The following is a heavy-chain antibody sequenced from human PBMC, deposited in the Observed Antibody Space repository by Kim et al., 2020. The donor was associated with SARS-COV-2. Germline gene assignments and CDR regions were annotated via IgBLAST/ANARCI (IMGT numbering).Heavy chain of an antibody. Sequence: SETLSLTCTVSGGSISSYYWSWIRQPPGKGLEWIGYIYYSGSTNYNPSLKSRVTISVDTSKNQFSLKLSSVTAADTAVYYCARAVSGSYPFLDYWGQGTLVTVSS. V-gene: IGHV4-59*01. J-gene: IGHJ4*02. CDR3: ARAVSGSYPFLDY. CDR2: IYYSGST. CDR1: GGSISSYY. D-gene: IGHD1-26*01.